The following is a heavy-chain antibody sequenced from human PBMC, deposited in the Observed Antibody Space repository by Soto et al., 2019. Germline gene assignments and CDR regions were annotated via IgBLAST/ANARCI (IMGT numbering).Heavy chain of an antibody. D-gene: IGHD3-22*01. J-gene: IGHJ2*01. CDR1: GFTFSSYD. CDR3: ATGRYYFDSSAYFPS. V-gene: IGHV3-23*01. Sequence: EVQLLESGGGLVQPGGSLRLSCAASGFTFSSYDMSWVRQAPGKGLEWVSAISGSGGSTYYADSVKGRFTISRDNSRTPLYRQRNSLRAEATPVYPGATGRYYFDSSAYFPSGGRGPL. CDR2: ISGSGGST.